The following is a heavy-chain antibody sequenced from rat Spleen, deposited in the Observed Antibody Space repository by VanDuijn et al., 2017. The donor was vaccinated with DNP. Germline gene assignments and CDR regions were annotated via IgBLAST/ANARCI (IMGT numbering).Heavy chain of an antibody. CDR1: GFTFSGNY. CDR3: AREDYSGN. V-gene: IGHV5-25*01. Sequence: EVQLVESGGGLVQPGRSLKLSCAASGFTFSGNYMAWVRQAPTKGLEWVASITSSGGSTYYPDSVKGRFTISRDNAKNTLYLQMNSLRSEDTATYYCAREDYSGNWGQGVMVTVSS. J-gene: IGHJ2*01. CDR2: ITSSGGST.